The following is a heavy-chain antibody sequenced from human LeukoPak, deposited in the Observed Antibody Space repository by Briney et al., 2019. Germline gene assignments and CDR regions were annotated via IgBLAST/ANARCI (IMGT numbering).Heavy chain of an antibody. CDR3: ARDRSSGYPLDF. CDR2: IIPNSGGT. D-gene: IGHD3-22*01. V-gene: IGHV1-2*02. Sequence: ASVTVSCTASGYTFTGYYMHWVRQAPGQGLEWMGWIIPNSGGTNYAQKFQGRVTMTRDTSISTAYMELSRLTSDDTAVYYGARDRSSGYPLDFWGQGTLVTVSS. CDR1: GYTFTGYY. J-gene: IGHJ4*02.